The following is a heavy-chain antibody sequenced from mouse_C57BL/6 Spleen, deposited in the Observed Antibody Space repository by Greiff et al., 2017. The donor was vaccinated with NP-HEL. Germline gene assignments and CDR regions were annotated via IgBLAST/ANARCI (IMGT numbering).Heavy chain of an antibody. J-gene: IGHJ1*03. CDR1: GFSLTSYG. CDR3: ARGTDYYGSSPWYFDV. CDR2: IWSGGST. V-gene: IGHV2-2*01. D-gene: IGHD1-1*01. Sequence: VKLMESGPGLVQPSQSLSITCTVSGFSLTSYGVHWVRQSPGKGLEWLGVIWSGGSTDYNAAFISRLSISTDNSKSQVFFKMNSLQADDTAIYYCARGTDYYGSSPWYFDVWGTGTTVTVSS.